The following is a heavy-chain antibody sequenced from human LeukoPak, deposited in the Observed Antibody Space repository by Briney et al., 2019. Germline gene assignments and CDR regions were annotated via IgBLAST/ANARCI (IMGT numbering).Heavy chain of an antibody. Sequence: GSLRLPCAASGFTFSGSAMHWVRQASGKGLEWVGRIRSKANSYATAYAASVKGRFTISRDDSKNTAYLQMNSLRAEDTAVYYCARVRRGRSTSYFYYYYMDVWGKGTTVTVSS. V-gene: IGHV3-73*01. D-gene: IGHD2-2*01. J-gene: IGHJ6*03. CDR1: GFTFSGSA. CDR3: ARVRRGRSTSYFYYYYMDV. CDR2: IRSKANSYAT.